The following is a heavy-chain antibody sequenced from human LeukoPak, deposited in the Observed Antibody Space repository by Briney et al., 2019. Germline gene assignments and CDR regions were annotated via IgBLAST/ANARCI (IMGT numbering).Heavy chain of an antibody. D-gene: IGHD6-6*01. J-gene: IGHJ4*02. CDR1: GFTFSSYG. CDR2: IWYDGGNK. CDR3: ARGGDEYSSSPQDY. Sequence: PGGSLRLSCAASGFTFSSYGMHWVRQAPGKGLEWVAVIWYDGGNKYYADSVKGRFTISRDNSKNTLYLQMNILTAEDTAVYYCARGGDEYSSSPQDYWGLGTLVTVSS. V-gene: IGHV3-33*01.